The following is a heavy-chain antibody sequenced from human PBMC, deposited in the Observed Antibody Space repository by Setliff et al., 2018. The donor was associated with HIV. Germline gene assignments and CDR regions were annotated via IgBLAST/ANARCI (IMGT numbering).Heavy chain of an antibody. Sequence: SETLSLTCTVSGGSISSGGYYWSWIRQHPGKGREWIGYIYYSGSTYYNPSLESRVTISVDTSKNHFSLKLSSLTAADTAVYYCASGFVLRPFFRGGMDVWGQGTTVTVSS. CDR2: IYYSGST. V-gene: IGHV4-31*03. CDR1: GGSISSGGYY. D-gene: IGHD2-8*01. J-gene: IGHJ6*02. CDR3: ASGFVLRPFFRGGMDV.